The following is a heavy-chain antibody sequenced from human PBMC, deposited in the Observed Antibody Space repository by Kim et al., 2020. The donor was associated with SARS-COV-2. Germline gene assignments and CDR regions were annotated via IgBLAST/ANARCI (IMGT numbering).Heavy chain of an antibody. Sequence: GESLKISCLASGFTLKIHAVSWVRQAPGKALEWVSSISESGSNTYYADSVKGRFTISRDNSNNTVYLQMDSLRADDTAVYYCARGRVNVWFDCWGQGTLVTVSS. CDR1: GFTLKIHA. J-gene: IGHJ4*02. CDR3: ARGRVNVWFDC. D-gene: IGHD2-21*01. V-gene: IGHV3-23*01. CDR2: ISESGSNT.